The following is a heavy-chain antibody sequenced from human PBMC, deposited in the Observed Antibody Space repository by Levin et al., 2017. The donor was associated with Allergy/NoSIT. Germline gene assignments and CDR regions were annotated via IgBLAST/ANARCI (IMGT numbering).Heavy chain of an antibody. CDR2: INPNSGGT. D-gene: IGHD6-13*01. CDR1: GYTFTGYY. CDR3: ARVRKERIAATHRYFQH. Sequence: GGSLRLSCKASGYTFTGYYMHWVRQAPGQGLEWMGWINPNSGGTNYAQKFQGRVTMTRDTSISTAYMELSRLRSDDTAVYYCARVRKERIAATHRYFQHWGQGTLVTVSS. V-gene: IGHV1-2*02. J-gene: IGHJ1*01.